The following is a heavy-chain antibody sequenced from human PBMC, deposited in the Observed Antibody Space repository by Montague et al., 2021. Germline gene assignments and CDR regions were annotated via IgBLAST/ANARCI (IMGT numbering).Heavy chain of an antibody. Sequence: SLRLSCAASGFTFNNYWMSWVRQAPGKGLEWVANIKRDGSEKHYVDSVKGRFTISRDNAKNSLYLQMNSLRAEDTAVYFCARDQGQGYCGGDCYVGLDYWGQGTLVTVSS. D-gene: IGHD2-21*01. CDR3: ARDQGQGYCGGDCYVGLDY. J-gene: IGHJ4*02. V-gene: IGHV3-7*01. CDR2: IKRDGSEK. CDR1: GFTFNNYW.